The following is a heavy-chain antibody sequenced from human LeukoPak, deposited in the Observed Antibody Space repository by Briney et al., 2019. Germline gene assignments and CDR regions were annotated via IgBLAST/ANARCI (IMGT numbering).Heavy chain of an antibody. CDR3: ARGGYCTNGVCYRFGWFDP. J-gene: IGHJ5*02. Sequence: ASVKVSCKASGGTFSSYAISWVRQAPGQGLEWMGGIIPIFGTANYAQKFQGRVTITADKSTSTAYMELSSLRSEDTAVYYCARGGYCTNGVCYRFGWFDPWGQGTLVTVSS. V-gene: IGHV1-69*06. D-gene: IGHD2-8*01. CDR1: GGTFSSYA. CDR2: IIPIFGTA.